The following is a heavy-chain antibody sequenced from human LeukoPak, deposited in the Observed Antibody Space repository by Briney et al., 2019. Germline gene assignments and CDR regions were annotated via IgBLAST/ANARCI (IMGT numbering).Heavy chain of an antibody. CDR1: GFTLSNHS. J-gene: IGHJ4*02. V-gene: IGHV3-48*01. CDR3: ARERVGSGWPSLDY. CDR2: ISGISSTI. D-gene: IGHD6-19*01. Sequence: PGGSLRLSCAASGFTLSNHSMNWVRQAPGKGLGWLSYISGISSTIYYADAVKGRFTVSRDSSRNTVFLQMNNLRAEDTAVYYCARERVGSGWPSLDYWGQGTLVTVSS.